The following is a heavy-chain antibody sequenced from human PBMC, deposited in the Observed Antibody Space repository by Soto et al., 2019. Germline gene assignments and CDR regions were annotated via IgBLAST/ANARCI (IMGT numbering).Heavy chain of an antibody. D-gene: IGHD6-13*01. Sequence: ASVKVSCKASGYTFTSYAMHWVRQAPGQRLEWMGWINAGNGNTKYSQKFQGRVTITRDTSASTAYMELSSLRSEDTAVYDGARDRQQLNWFDPWGQGTLVTVSS. J-gene: IGHJ5*02. CDR1: GYTFTSYA. V-gene: IGHV1-3*01. CDR2: INAGNGNT. CDR3: ARDRQQLNWFDP.